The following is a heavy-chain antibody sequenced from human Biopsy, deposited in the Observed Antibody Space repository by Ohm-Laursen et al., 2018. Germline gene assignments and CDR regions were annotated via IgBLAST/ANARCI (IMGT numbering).Heavy chain of an antibody. V-gene: IGHV4-59*02. Sequence: TLSLTCSVSGDSVTKYYWSWIRQPPGKGLEWIGHIYYSVMTNYNPSLQSRVSISVDTSRNQVPLTLRSVTAADTAVYYCARDSGILNYGNFKYYHYYGMDVWGQGTKVTVSS. D-gene: IGHD4-11*01. CDR3: ARDSGILNYGNFKYYHYYGMDV. CDR1: GDSVTKYY. CDR2: IYYSVMT. J-gene: IGHJ6*02.